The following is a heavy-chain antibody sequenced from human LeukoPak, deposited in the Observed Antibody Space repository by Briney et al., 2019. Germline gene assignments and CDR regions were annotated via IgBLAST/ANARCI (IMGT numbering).Heavy chain of an antibody. CDR3: ARDLGYYHDSSGMIEGY. D-gene: IGHD3-22*01. V-gene: IGHV1-2*02. Sequence: ASVKVSCKASGYTFTGYYMHWVRQAPGQGLEWMGWINPNSGGTNYAQKFQGRVTMTRDTSISTAYMELSRLRSDDTAVYYCARDLGYYHDSSGMIEGYWGQGTLVTVSS. J-gene: IGHJ4*02. CDR2: INPNSGGT. CDR1: GYTFTGYY.